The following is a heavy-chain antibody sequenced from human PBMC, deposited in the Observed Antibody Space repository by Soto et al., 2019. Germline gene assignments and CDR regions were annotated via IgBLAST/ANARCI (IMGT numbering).Heavy chain of an antibody. D-gene: IGHD3-10*01. CDR1: GFKFTSYW. J-gene: IGHJ4*02. V-gene: IGHV5-10-1*01. CDR2: IDPSDSYT. CDR3: ARVTTYYFSGSDF. Sequence: VQLLQSGAEVKKPGESLTISCKVSGFKFTSYWIAWVRQTPGRGLEWMGRIDPSDSYTNYSPSFQGHVTMSADKSSNIAYLQWDSLKASDSAMYYCARVTTYYFSGSDFWGQGTQVTVSS.